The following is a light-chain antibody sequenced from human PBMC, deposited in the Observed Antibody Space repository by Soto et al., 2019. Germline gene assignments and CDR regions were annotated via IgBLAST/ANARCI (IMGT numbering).Light chain of an antibody. V-gene: IGLV1-44*01. CDR3: AAWDDSLNGPGVV. CDR1: SSNIGSNT. J-gene: IGLJ2*01. CDR2: SNN. Sequence: QSVLTQPPSASGTPGQRVTISCSGSSSNIGSNTVNWYQHLPGTAPKLLIYSNNQRPSGVPARFSGSKSGTSASLAISGLQSEDEGDYYCAAWDDSLNGPGVVFGGGTKLTVL.